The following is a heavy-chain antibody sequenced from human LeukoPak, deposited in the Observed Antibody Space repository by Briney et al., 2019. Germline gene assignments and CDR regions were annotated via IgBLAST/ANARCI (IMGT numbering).Heavy chain of an antibody. Sequence: TGGSLRLSCAASGFTFSSYAMSWVRQAPGKGLEWVSGIHSGDSTYYADSVKGRITISRDNSKNMLYLQMNSLRAEDTAVYHCARDRQGSGWPYYFDYWGQGTLVTVSS. CDR1: GFTFSSYA. CDR2: IHSGDST. CDR3: ARDRQGSGWPYYFDY. D-gene: IGHD6-19*01. J-gene: IGHJ4*02. V-gene: IGHV3-53*01.